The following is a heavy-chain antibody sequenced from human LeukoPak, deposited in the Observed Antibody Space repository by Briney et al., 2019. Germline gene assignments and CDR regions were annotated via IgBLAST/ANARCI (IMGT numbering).Heavy chain of an antibody. CDR1: GFTFSSYA. J-gene: IGHJ4*02. CDR3: AKGHYYDSSGCADY. CDR2: ISASGGTT. D-gene: IGHD3-22*01. Sequence: GGSLRLSCAASGFTFSSYAMSWVRQTPEKGLQWVSTISASGGTTNYADSVKGRFTISRDNSKATLFLQMNSLRAEDTAVYYCAKGHYYDSSGCADYWGQGTLVTVSS. V-gene: IGHV3-23*01.